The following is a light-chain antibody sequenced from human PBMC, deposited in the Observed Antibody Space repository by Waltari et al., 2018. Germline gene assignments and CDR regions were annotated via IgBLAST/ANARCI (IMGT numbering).Light chain of an antibody. CDR1: NLRSHY. Sequence: SSELTQDPAVSVALGQTVRITCHGDNLRSHYASWYQQKPGQSPVLVIYGKNNRPSSIPDLFSGSSAGDTASLIITGAQAEDEADYYYASRDSSGNHVVFGGGTKLTVL. J-gene: IGLJ2*01. CDR3: ASRDSSGNHVV. CDR2: GKN. V-gene: IGLV3-19*01.